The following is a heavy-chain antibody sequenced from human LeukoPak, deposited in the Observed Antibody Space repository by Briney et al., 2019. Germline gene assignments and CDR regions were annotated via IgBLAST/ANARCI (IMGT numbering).Heavy chain of an antibody. J-gene: IGHJ4*02. CDR1: GGSISSSRYY. CDR2: IYYSGST. CDR3: ARRLHGSGSYSFDY. V-gene: IGHV4-39*01. D-gene: IGHD3-10*01. Sequence: SETLSLTCTVSGGSISSSRYYWGWIRQPPGKGLEWIGSIYYSGSTYYNPSLKSRVTISVDTSKNQFSLKLSSVTAADTAVYYCARRLHGSGSYSFDYWGQGTLVTVSS.